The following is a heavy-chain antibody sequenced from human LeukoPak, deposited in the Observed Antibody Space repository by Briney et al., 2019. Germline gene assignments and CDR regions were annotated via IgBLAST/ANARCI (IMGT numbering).Heavy chain of an antibody. Sequence: PGGSLRLSCAASGFTFDDYTMHWVRQAPGKGLEWVSLISWDGGSTYYADSVKGRFTISRDNSKNSLYLQMNSLRTEDTALYYCAKGLVEMATITGGYYFDYWGQGTLVTVSS. D-gene: IGHD5-24*01. CDR2: ISWDGGST. CDR1: GFTFDDYT. J-gene: IGHJ4*02. CDR3: AKGLVEMATITGGYYFDY. V-gene: IGHV3-43*01.